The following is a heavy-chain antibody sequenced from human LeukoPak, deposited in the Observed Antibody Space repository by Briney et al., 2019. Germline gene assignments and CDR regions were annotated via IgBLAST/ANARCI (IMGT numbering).Heavy chain of an antibody. V-gene: IGHV1-46*01. J-gene: IGHJ4*02. CDR3: ARSRITIFGVADY. CDR2: INPSGGST. D-gene: IGHD3-3*01. CDR1: GYTFTSYY. Sequence: ASVKVSCKASGYTFTSYYMHWVRQAPGQGLEWMGTINPSGGSTRYAQKFQGRVTMTTDTSTSTAYMELRSLRSDDTAVYYCARSRITIFGVADYWGQGTLVTVSS.